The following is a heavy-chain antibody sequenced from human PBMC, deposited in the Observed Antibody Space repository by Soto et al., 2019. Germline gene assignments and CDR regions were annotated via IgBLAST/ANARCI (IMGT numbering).Heavy chain of an antibody. CDR3: QGGDF. CDR2: INDSGST. Sequence: LALTCAVSGGSFRGYFWSWIRQSPDKGLEWIGEINDSGSTYYNPSFKSRLTISVDTSKSQISLTLTSVTAADSAVYYCQGGDFWGQGTRVTVSS. V-gene: IGHV4-34*01. J-gene: IGHJ4*02. D-gene: IGHD3-16*01. CDR1: GGSFRGYF.